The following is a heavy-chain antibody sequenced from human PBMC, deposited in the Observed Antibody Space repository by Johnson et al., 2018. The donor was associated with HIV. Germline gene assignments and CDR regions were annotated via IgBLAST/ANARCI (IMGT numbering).Heavy chain of an antibody. J-gene: IGHJ3*02. V-gene: IGHV3-20*04. Sequence: VQLVESGGGVVRPGGSLRLSCAASGFTFDDYGMSWVRQAPGKGLEWVSGISWNSGSIGYADSVKGRFTISRDNAKNSLYLQMNSLRAEDTAVYYCAKGQLARGAFDIWGQGTMVTVSS. CDR1: GFTFDDYG. CDR3: AKGQLARGAFDI. D-gene: IGHD3-10*01. CDR2: ISWNSGSI.